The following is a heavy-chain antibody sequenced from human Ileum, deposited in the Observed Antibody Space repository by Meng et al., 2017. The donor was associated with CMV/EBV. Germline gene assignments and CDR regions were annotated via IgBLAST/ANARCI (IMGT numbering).Heavy chain of an antibody. CDR3: TRDGLIVAPLDY. V-gene: IGHV3-30-3*01. Sequence: AVSGFTFSSYAMHWVRQSPGKGLEWVAVLSYDGNDKYYADSVKGRFTISRDNSKNTLFLQMSNLRDEDTAVYYCTRDGLIVAPLDYWGQGTLVTVSS. CDR1: GFTFSSYA. J-gene: IGHJ4*02. D-gene: IGHD3-22*01. CDR2: LSYDGNDK.